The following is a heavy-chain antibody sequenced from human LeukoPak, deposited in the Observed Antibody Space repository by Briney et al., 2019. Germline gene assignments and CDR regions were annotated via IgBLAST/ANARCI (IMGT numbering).Heavy chain of an antibody. CDR1: GFTFDDYG. Sequence: GGSLRLSCAASGFTFDDYGMSWVRLAPGKGLEWVSGINSDGTTIDYADSVKGRFTISRDNAKNTLYLQMNSQRDEDTAVYYCARAGYYRFDYWGQGTLVTVSS. CDR2: INSDGTTI. D-gene: IGHD2/OR15-2a*01. J-gene: IGHJ4*02. CDR3: ARAGYYRFDY. V-gene: IGHV3-20*04.